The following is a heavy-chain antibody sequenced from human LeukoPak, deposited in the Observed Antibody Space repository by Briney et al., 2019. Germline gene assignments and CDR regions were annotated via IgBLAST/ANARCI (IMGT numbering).Heavy chain of an antibody. CDR1: GGSFSSYD. CDR2: ITHGGST. Sequence: PSETLSLTCAVSGGSFSSYDWTWIRQPPGKGLEWIGEITHGGSTNYNPSLNSRLNISIDTSKRQFFLKLSSVTAADTAMYYCARGYSIYHTNPFKYWGQGILVGVSS. CDR3: ARGYSIYHTNPFKY. D-gene: IGHD3-3*02. V-gene: IGHV4-34*01. J-gene: IGHJ4*02.